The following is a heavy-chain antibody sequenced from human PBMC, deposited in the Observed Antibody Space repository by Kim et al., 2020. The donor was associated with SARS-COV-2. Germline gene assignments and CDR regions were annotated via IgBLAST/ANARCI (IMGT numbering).Heavy chain of an antibody. V-gene: IGHV6-1*01. Sequence: YNEYAVSVNSRLTINPDTSKNQFSLQLNSVTPEDTAVYYCARDPEAATGYWGQGTLVTVSS. D-gene: IGHD3-10*01. J-gene: IGHJ4*02. CDR3: ARDPEAATGY. CDR2: YN.